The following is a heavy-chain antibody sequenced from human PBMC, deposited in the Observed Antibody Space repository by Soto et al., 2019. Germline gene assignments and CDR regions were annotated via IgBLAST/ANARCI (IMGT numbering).Heavy chain of an antibody. Sequence: QVHLVQSGAEVKSPGSAVKVSCKVSGAGDTFSNYGLNWMRQAPGQGLEWMGGTIHAFRTANYAEKFQGIVPTTADTTTTTAYMELSSLRSDDTTVYYCWPHDKTALPPLYSWGQGTLVSVSS. CDR2: TIHAFRTA. V-gene: IGHV1-69*06. D-gene: IGHD1-1*01. CDR1: GAGDTFSNYG. CDR3: WPHDKTALPPLYS. J-gene: IGHJ4*02.